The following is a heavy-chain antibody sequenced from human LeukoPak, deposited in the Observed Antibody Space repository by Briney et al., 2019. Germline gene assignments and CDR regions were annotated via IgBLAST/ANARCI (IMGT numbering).Heavy chain of an antibody. CDR3: ARGLTGGDPV. CDR2: ISSSSSYI. V-gene: IGHV3-21*01. D-gene: IGHD7-27*01. J-gene: IGHJ4*02. CDR1: GLTFSSYS. Sequence: GGSLRLSCAASGLTFSSYSMNWVRQAPGKGLEWVSSISSSSSYIYYADSVKGRFTISRDNSKNTLYLQMNSLRAEDTAVYYCARGLTGGDPVWGQGTLVTVSS.